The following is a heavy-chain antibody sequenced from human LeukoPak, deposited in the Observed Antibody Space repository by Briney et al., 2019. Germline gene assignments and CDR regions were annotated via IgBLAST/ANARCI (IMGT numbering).Heavy chain of an antibody. CDR3: ARHLGIAAAVTDAFDI. Sequence: SETLSLTCTVSGGSITSYYWSWIRQPPGKALERIGYIYYSGSTNYNPSLKSRVTISVDTSKNQFSLKLSSVTGADTAVYYCARHLGIAAAVTDAFDIWGQGTMVTVSS. CDR2: IYYSGST. J-gene: IGHJ3*02. V-gene: IGHV4-59*08. D-gene: IGHD6-13*01. CDR1: GGSITSYY.